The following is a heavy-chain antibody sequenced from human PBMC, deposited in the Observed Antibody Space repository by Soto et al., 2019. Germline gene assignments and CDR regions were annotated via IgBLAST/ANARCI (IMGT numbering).Heavy chain of an antibody. CDR2: IYHSGST. D-gene: IGHD6-19*01. CDR1: DDSISSSNW. J-gene: IGHJ4*02. V-gene: IGHV4-4*02. Sequence: PSETLSLTCAVSDDSISSSNWWTWVRQPPGKGLEWIGEIYHSGSTNYNPSLKSRVTISVDKSKNQFSLELSSVTAADTAVYYCARYSETRYSSGFDYWGRGTLVTVSS. CDR3: ARYSETRYSSGFDY.